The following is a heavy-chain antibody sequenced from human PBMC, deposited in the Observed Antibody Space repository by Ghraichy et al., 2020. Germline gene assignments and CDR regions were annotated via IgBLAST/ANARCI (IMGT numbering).Heavy chain of an antibody. CDR2: VFYSGST. V-gene: IGHV4-39*01. D-gene: IGHD2-15*01. CDR1: GDSISRGSFF. Sequence: SETLSLTCTVSGDSISRGSFFWGGIRQPPGKGLDWIGSVFYSGSTYYNPSLKSRVTISVDTPKNQFSLKLSSVTAAETAVYWCARQPAATMREFAFDYWGQGTLVTVSS. J-gene: IGHJ4*02. CDR3: ARQPAATMREFAFDY.